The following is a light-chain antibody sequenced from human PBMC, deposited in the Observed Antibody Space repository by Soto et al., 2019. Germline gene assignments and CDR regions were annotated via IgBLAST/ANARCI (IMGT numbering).Light chain of an antibody. CDR2: EVS. CDR3: SAYTSSPTLVL. V-gene: IGLV2-14*01. CDR1: SSDVGGYNY. J-gene: IGLJ2*01. Sequence: QSALTQPASVSGSPGQSITISCTGTSSDVGGYNYVSWYQQHPGKAPKLMIYEVSTRPSGVSNRFSGSKSGNAASLTISGLQAEDEDDYYCSAYTSSPTLVLFGGGTKLTVL.